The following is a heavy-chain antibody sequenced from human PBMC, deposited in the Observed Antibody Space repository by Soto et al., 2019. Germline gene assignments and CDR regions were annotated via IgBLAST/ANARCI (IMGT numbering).Heavy chain of an antibody. Sequence: SETLSLTCTVSGGSIATSSYFWAWIRRPPGKGLEWIGYIYYSGSTYYNPSLKSRVTISVDTSKNQFSLKLSSVTAADTAVYYCARMLIAAAQKGGIDYWGQGTLVTVSS. CDR1: GGSIATSSYF. J-gene: IGHJ4*02. V-gene: IGHV4-31*03. D-gene: IGHD6-13*01. CDR2: IYYSGST. CDR3: ARMLIAAAQKGGIDY.